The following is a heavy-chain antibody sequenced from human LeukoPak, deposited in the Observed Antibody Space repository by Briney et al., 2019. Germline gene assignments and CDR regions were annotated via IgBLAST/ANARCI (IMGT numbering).Heavy chain of an antibody. CDR2: INPSAGST. V-gene: IGHV1-46*01. CDR3: ARDQNYYDTTSYYGIDY. CDR1: GYTFISYY. D-gene: IGHD3-22*01. Sequence: ASVKVSCKASGYTFISYYMHWVRQAPGQGLEWMGIINPSAGSTSYAQKFQGRVTMTRDTSTSTVYMELSSLRSDDTAVYYCARDQNYYDTTSYYGIDYWGQGTLVTVSS. J-gene: IGHJ4*02.